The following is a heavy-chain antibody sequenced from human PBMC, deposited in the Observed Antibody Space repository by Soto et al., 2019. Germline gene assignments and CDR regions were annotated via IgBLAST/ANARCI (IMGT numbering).Heavy chain of an antibody. CDR3: ARMSRGDYVLSGGYYYYGMDV. V-gene: IGHV3-33*01. CDR1: GFTFSSYG. CDR2: IWYDGSNK. Sequence: GGSLRLSCAASGFTFSSYGMHWVRQAPGKGLEWVAVIWYDGSNKYYADSVKGRFTISRDNSKNTLYLQMNSLRAEDTAVYYCARMSRGDYVLSGGYYYYGMDVWGQGTTVTVSS. J-gene: IGHJ6*02. D-gene: IGHD4-17*01.